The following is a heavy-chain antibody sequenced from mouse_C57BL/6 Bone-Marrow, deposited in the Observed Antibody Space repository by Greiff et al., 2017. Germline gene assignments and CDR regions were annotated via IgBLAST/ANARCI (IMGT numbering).Heavy chain of an antibody. CDR1: GFNIKNTY. J-gene: IGHJ3*01. V-gene: IGHV14-3*01. D-gene: IGHD2-3*01. Sequence: VQLQQSVAELVRPGASVKLSCTASGFNIKNTYMHWVKQRPEQGLEWIGRIDPANGNTKYAPKFQGKATITADTSSNTAYLQLSSLTSEDAAIEYCASWRTYGGYYEAYWGQGTLVTVSA. CDR2: IDPANGNT. CDR3: ASWRTYGGYYEAY.